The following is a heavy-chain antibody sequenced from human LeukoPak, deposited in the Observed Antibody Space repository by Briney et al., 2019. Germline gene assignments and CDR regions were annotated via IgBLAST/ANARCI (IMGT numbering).Heavy chain of an antibody. Sequence: PGGSLRLSCAASGFTFSSYGMSWVRQAPGKGLEWVSAISGSGGSTYYADSVKGRFTISRDNSKNTLYLQMNSLRAEDTAVYYCAKDLMDYYGSGSYSPPGYWGQGTLVTVSS. CDR2: ISGSGGST. CDR1: GFTFSSYG. D-gene: IGHD3-10*01. V-gene: IGHV3-23*01. CDR3: AKDLMDYYGSGSYSPPGY. J-gene: IGHJ4*02.